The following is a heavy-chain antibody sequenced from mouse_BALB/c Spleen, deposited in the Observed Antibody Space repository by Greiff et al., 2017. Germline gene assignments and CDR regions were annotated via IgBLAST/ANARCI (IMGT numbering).Heavy chain of an antibody. CDR2: ISNLAYSI. Sequence: EVKLVESGGGLVQPGGSRKLSCAASGFTFSDYGMAWVRQAPGKGPEWVAFISNLAYSIYYADTVTGRFTISRENAKNTLYLEMSSLRSEDTAMYYCATSPFDYWGQGTTLTVSS. CDR1: GFTFSDYG. CDR3: ATSPFDY. V-gene: IGHV5-15*02. J-gene: IGHJ2*01.